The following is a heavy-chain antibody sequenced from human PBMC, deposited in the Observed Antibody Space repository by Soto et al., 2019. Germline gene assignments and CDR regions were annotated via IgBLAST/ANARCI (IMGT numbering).Heavy chain of an antibody. CDR1: GFTFSSHA. D-gene: IGHD5-12*01. V-gene: IGHV3-33*01. CDR2: IWYDGSKK. Sequence: LRLSCVASGFTFSSHAMHWVRQAPGKGLEWVAVIWYDGSKKYYADSVKGRFTVARDDSKNTLYLQMNSLRVEDTAVYYCARDPGYSNYDFDYWGQGTLVTVSS. J-gene: IGHJ4*02. CDR3: ARDPGYSNYDFDY.